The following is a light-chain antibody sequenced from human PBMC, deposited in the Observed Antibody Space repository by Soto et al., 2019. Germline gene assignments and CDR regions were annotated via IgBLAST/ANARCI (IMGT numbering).Light chain of an antibody. CDR2: GAS. CDR1: QRISSN. J-gene: IGKJ1*01. Sequence: EVVMTQSPATLSVSPGERATFSCRASQRISSNLAWYQQRPGQAPRLLIYGASTRAPGIPARFSGSGSETEFTLTISSLQSEDFAVYYCQHYNNWPPWTFGQGTKVEIK. V-gene: IGKV3-15*01. CDR3: QHYNNWPPWT.